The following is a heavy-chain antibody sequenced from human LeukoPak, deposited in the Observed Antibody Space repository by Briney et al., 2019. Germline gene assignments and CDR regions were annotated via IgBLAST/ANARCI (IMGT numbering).Heavy chain of an antibody. CDR2: INPNSGGT. J-gene: IGHJ4*02. CDR1: GYTFTDYY. Sequence: ASVKVSCKSSGYTFTDYYMHWVRQAPGQGLEWMGWINPNSGGTNYAQKFQGRVTMTRDTSISTAYMELSRLRSDDTAVYYCARRGNDDYGDYYFDYWGQGTLVTVSS. D-gene: IGHD4-17*01. V-gene: IGHV1-2*02. CDR3: ARRGNDDYGDYYFDY.